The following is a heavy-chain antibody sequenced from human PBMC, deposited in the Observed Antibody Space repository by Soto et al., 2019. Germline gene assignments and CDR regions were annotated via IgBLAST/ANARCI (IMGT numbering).Heavy chain of an antibody. D-gene: IGHD1-26*01. J-gene: IGHJ3*02. CDR3: ARFNSGSYYEAFDI. CDR2: IYHSGST. Sequence: PSETLSLTCAVSGGSISSSNWWSWVRQPPGKGLEWIGEIYHSGSTNYNPSLKSRVTISVDKSKNQFSLKLSSVTAADTAVYYCARFNSGSYYEAFDIWGQGTMVTVS. CDR1: GGSISSSNW. V-gene: IGHV4-4*02.